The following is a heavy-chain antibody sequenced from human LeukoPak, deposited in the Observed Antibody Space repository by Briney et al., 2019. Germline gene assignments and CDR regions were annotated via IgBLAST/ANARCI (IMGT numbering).Heavy chain of an antibody. D-gene: IGHD6-19*01. J-gene: IGHJ5*02. CDR3: ARQLGVMYSSGWIRGWFDP. CDR1: GFTFSDYY. Sequence: GGSLRLSCAASGFTFSDYYMSWLRQAPGKGLEWVSYISSSSYTNYADSVKGRFTISRDNAKNSLYLQMNSLRAEDTAVYYCARQLGVMYSSGWIRGWFDPWGQGTLVTVSS. V-gene: IGHV3-11*06. CDR2: ISSSSYT.